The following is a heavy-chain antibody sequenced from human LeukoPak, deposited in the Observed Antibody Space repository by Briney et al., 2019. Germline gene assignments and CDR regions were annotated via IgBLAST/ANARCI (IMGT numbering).Heavy chain of an antibody. J-gene: IGHJ6*03. CDR1: GYTFTSYG. D-gene: IGHD5-18*01. CDR2: ISAYNGNR. V-gene: IGHV1-18*01. CDR3: ARDRGQLWLLRYYYMDV. Sequence: ASVKVSCKASGYTFTSYGISWVRQAPGQGLEWMGWISAYNGNRNYAQKLQGRVTMTTDTSTSTAYMELRSLRSDDTAVYYCARDRGQLWLLRYYYMDVWGKGTTVTVSS.